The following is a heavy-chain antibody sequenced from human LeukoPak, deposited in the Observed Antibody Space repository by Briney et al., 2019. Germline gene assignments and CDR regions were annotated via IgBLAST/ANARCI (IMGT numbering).Heavy chain of an antibody. D-gene: IGHD3-22*01. CDR1: GFTVSSNY. J-gene: IGHJ1*01. CDR3: ASERKYYYDSSGYYHVGYFQH. V-gene: IGHV3-53*01. CDR2: IYSGGST. Sequence: GSLRLSCAASGFTVSSNYMSWVRQAPGKGLEWVSVIYSGGSTYYADSVKGRFTISRDNSKNTLYLQMNSLRAEDTAVYYCASERKYYYDSSGYYHVGYFQHWGQGTLVTVSS.